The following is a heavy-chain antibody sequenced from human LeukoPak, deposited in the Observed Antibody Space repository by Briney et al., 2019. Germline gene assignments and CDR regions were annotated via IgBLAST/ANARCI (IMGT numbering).Heavy chain of an antibody. CDR3: AREGVIGDGYNFFDY. D-gene: IGHD5-24*01. J-gene: IGHJ4*02. CDR1: GYTFIGYY. Sequence: GASVKVSCKASGYTFIGYYMHWVRQAHGQGLEGMGWINPHSGGTNSEQNFQGRVTMSRDTSISTVYMELSRLRSDDTALYYCAREGVIGDGYNFFDYWGQGTLVTVSS. V-gene: IGHV1-2*02. CDR2: INPHSGGT.